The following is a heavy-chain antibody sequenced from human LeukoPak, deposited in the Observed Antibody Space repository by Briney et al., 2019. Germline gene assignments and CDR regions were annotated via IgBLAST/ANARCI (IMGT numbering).Heavy chain of an antibody. CDR1: GYSFTSYW. CDR2: IYPDDSDT. CDR3: ARHLGSRGPASYDAFDI. V-gene: IGHV5-51*01. D-gene: IGHD3-16*01. J-gene: IGHJ3*02. Sequence: GESLKISCKGSGYSFTSYWIGWVRQMPGKGLEWMGIIYPDDSDTRYSPSFQGQVTISADKSISTAYLQWSSLKASDTAMYYCARHLGSRGPASYDAFDIWGQGIMVTVSS.